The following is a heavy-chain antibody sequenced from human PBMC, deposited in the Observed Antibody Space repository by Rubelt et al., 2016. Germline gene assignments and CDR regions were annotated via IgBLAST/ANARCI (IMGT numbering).Heavy chain of an antibody. CDR1: GYTFTGYY. J-gene: IGHJ4*02. CDR3: AGSSGSYYSLDY. CDR2: INPNSGGT. V-gene: IGHV1-2*02. Sequence: QVQLVRSGAEVKKPGASVMVSCKASGYTFTGYYMPWVRQAPGQGLEWVGWINPNSGGTNYGQKVQGRVTMTRDTSISTGYMELSRLRSDDTAVYYWAGSSGSYYSLDYWGQGTLVTVSS. D-gene: IGHD1-26*01.